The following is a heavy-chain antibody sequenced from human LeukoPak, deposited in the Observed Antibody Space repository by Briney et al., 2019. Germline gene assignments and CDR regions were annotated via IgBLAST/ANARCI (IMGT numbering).Heavy chain of an antibody. CDR3: ARAGRRGLRSKGGYYFDY. CDR1: GGSISSGDYY. Sequence: PSQTLSLTCTVSGGSISSGDYYWSWIRQPPGTGLEWIGYIYYSGSTYYNPSLKSRVTISVDTSKNQFSLKLSSVTAADTAVYYCARAGRRGLRSKGGYYFDYWGQGTLVTVSS. CDR2: IYYSGST. V-gene: IGHV4-30-4*01. J-gene: IGHJ4*02. D-gene: IGHD5-12*01.